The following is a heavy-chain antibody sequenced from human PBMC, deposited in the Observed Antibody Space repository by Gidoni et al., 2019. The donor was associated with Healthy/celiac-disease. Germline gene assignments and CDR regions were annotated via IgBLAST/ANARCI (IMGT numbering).Heavy chain of an antibody. J-gene: IGHJ6*02. CDR3: ARVEVGSLGYCSGGSCYSMGWDV. CDR2: ISRSISYI. CDR1: GVPCRSYS. D-gene: IGHD2-15*01. Sequence: EVQQVEYGGGLVKPGGSLRRSCAASGVPCRSYSMNWVSQAPGKGLEWVSSISRSISYIYYADSVKGRFPISRDNAKNSLYLQMNSLRAEDTAVYYCARVEVGSLGYCSGGSCYSMGWDVWGQGTTVTVSS. V-gene: IGHV3-21*01.